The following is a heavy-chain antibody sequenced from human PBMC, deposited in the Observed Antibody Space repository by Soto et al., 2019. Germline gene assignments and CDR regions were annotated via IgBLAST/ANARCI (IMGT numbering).Heavy chain of an antibody. V-gene: IGHV4-30-4*01. CDR3: ARVLINTANWFDP. J-gene: IGHJ5*02. Sequence: KPSETLSLTCTVSGGSISSGDYYWSWIRQPPGKGLEWIGYIYYSGSTYYNPSLKSRVTISVDTSKNQFSLKLSSVTAADTAVYYCARVLINTANWFDPWGQGTLVTVSS. CDR2: IYYSGST. D-gene: IGHD2-15*01. CDR1: GGSISSGDYY.